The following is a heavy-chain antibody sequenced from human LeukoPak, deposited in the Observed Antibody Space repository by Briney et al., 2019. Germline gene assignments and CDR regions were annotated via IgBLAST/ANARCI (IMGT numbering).Heavy chain of an antibody. J-gene: IGHJ1*01. D-gene: IGHD3-22*01. Sequence: PSETLSLTCAVYGGPFSGYYWSWIRQPPGKGLEWIGEINHSGSTNYNPSLKSRVTISVDTSKNQFSLKLSSVTAADTAVYYCARGGHSSGYYYVEGYFQHWGQGTLVTVSS. V-gene: IGHV4-34*01. CDR1: GGPFSGYY. CDR3: ARGGHSSGYYYVEGYFQH. CDR2: INHSGST.